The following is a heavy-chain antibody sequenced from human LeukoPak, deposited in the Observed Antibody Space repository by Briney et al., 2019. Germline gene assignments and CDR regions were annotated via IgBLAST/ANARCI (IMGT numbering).Heavy chain of an antibody. D-gene: IGHD2-2*01. Sequence: GGSLRLSCTASGFTFRDYYMSWIRQAPGKGLEWVSYISSGGSTIYYADSVKGRFTISRDNAKNSLYLHMNSLRAEDTAVYYCARDSSHCSSTSCYLDYWGQGTLVTVSS. CDR2: ISSGGSTI. V-gene: IGHV3-11*01. CDR3: ARDSSHCSSTSCYLDY. J-gene: IGHJ4*02. CDR1: GFTFRDYY.